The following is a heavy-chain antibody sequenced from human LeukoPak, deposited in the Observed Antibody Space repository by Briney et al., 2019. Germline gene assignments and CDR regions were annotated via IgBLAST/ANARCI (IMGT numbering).Heavy chain of an antibody. CDR2: FDPEDGET. V-gene: IGHV1-24*01. D-gene: IGHD1-26*01. CDR3: ATPGPQWELRYYAFDI. CDR1: GYTLTELS. Sequence: ASVKVSCKVSGYTLTELSMHWVRQAPGKGLEWMGGFDPEDGETIYAQKFQGRVTMTEDTSTDTAYMELSSLRSEDTAVYYCATPGPQWELRYYAFDIWGQGTMVTVSS. J-gene: IGHJ3*02.